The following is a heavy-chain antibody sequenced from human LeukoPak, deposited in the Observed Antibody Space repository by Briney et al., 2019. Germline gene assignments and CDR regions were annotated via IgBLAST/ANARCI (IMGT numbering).Heavy chain of an antibody. J-gene: IGHJ4*02. Sequence: PGRSLRLSCAASGFTFDDYAMHWVRQAPGKGLEWVSGISWNSGSIGYADSVKGRFTISRDNAKNSLYLQMNSLRAEDMALYYCATFDYWGQGTLATVSS. V-gene: IGHV3-9*03. CDR1: GFTFDDYA. CDR2: ISWNSGSI. CDR3: ATFDY.